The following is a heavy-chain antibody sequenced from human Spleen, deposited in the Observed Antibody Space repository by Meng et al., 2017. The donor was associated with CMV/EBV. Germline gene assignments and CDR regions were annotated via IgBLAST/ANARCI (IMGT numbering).Heavy chain of an antibody. J-gene: IGHJ4*02. Sequence: GESLKISCAASGFTFSSYDMHWVRQATGKGLEWVSAIGTAGDTYYPGSVKGRFTISRENAKNSLYLQMNSLRAGDTAIYYCVVGYDSRKVAYWGQGTLVTVSS. CDR2: IGTAGDT. V-gene: IGHV3-13*01. CDR1: GFTFSSYD. CDR3: VVGYDSRKVAY. D-gene: IGHD3-16*01.